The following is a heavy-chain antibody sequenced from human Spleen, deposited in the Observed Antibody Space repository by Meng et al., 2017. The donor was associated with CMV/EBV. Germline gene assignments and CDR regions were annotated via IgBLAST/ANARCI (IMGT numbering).Heavy chain of an antibody. Sequence: GESLKISCKASGYHFSSYGITWVRQAPGQGLEWMGWINTYNGNTNYAQKFQGRVTVTTDTSTRTTHMELRSLRSDDTAVYYCARSITIFQIDYWGQGTLVTVSS. D-gene: IGHD3-9*01. J-gene: IGHJ4*02. V-gene: IGHV1-18*01. CDR2: INTYNGNT. CDR3: ARSITIFQIDY. CDR1: GYHFSSYG.